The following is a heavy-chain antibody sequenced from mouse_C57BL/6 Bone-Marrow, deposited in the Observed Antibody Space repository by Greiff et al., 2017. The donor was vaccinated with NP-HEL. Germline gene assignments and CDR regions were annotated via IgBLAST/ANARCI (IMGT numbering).Heavy chain of an antibody. CDR2: INPSSGYT. CDR1: GYTFTSYT. J-gene: IGHJ4*01. CDR3: ARGLFYAMDY. Sequence: VQLQESGAELARPGASVKMSCKASGYTFTSYTMHWVKQRPGQGLEWIGYINPSSGYTKYNQKFKDKATLTADKSSSTAYMQLSSLTSEDSAVYYCARGLFYAMDYGGQGTSVTVSS. V-gene: IGHV1-4*01. D-gene: IGHD1-1*02.